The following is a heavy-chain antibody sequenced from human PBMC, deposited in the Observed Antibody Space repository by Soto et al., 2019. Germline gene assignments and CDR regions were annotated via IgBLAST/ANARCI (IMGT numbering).Heavy chain of an antibody. D-gene: IGHD3-9*01. CDR1: GGSIRSSSYY. CDR2: IYYTGST. V-gene: IGHV4-39*01. J-gene: IGHJ5*02. Sequence: SETLSLTCNVSGGSIRSSSYYWAWVRQPPGKGLEWIGSIYYTGSTYYYPSFESRVTMSVDTSKNQFSLKLSSVTAADTAVYYCARRGYDLLTGYYWFDPWGQGTVVTVSS. CDR3: ARRGYDLLTGYYWFDP.